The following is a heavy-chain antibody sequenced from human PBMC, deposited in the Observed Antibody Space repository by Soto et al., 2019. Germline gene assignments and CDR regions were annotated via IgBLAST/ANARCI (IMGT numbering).Heavy chain of an antibody. CDR1: GGSISSGGYY. D-gene: IGHD3-16*01. Sequence: SETLSLTCTVSGGSISSGGYYWSWIRQHPGKGLEWIGYIYYSGSTYYNPSLKSRVTISVDTSKNQFSLKLSSVTAADTAVYYCARFGSWSGGGFDYWGQGTLVTVSS. CDR3: ARFGSWSGGGFDY. V-gene: IGHV4-31*03. J-gene: IGHJ4*02. CDR2: IYYSGST.